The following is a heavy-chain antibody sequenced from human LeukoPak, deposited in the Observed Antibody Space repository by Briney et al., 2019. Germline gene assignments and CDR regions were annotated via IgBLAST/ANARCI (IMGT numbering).Heavy chain of an antibody. Sequence: GGSLRLSCAASGFIFSSYAMSWVRQAPGKGLEWVSAISGSGGSTYYADSVKGRFTISRDNSKNTLYLQMNSLRAEDTAVYYCAKDRYQNYYDSSGYYSGHWGQGTLVTVSS. V-gene: IGHV3-23*01. CDR3: AKDRYQNYYDSSGYYSGH. J-gene: IGHJ4*02. CDR1: GFIFSSYA. CDR2: ISGSGGST. D-gene: IGHD3-22*01.